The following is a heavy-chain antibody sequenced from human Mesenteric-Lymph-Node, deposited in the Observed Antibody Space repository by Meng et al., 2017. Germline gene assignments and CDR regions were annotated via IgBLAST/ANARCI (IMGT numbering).Heavy chain of an antibody. Sequence: SETLSLTCAVYGGSFSGYYWSWIRQPPGKGLEWIGEINHSGSTNYNPSLKSRVTISVDTSKNQFSLKLSSVTAADTAVYYCARSGSWYGLDFWGQGTLVTVS. V-gene: IGHV4-34*01. CDR2: INHSGST. D-gene: IGHD6-13*01. CDR3: ARSGSWYGLDF. CDR1: GGSFSGYY. J-gene: IGHJ4*02.